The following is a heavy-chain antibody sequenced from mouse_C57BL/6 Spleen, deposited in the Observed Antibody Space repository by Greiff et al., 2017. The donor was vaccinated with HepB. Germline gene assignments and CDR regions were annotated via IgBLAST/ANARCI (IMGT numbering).Heavy chain of an antibody. V-gene: IGHV1-50*01. Sequence: QVHVKQSGAELVKPGASVKLSCKASGYTFTSYWMQWVKQRPGQGLEWIGEIDPSDSYTNYNQKFKGKATLTVDTSSSTAYMQLSSLTSEDSAVYYCARRTWTYWYFDVWGTGTTVTVSS. D-gene: IGHD3-3*01. J-gene: IGHJ1*03. CDR3: ARRTWTYWYFDV. CDR2: IDPSDSYT. CDR1: GYTFTSYW.